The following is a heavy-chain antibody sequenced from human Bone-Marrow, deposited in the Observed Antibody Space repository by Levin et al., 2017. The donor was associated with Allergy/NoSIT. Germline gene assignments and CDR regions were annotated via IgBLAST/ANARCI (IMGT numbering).Heavy chain of an antibody. J-gene: IGHJ4*02. V-gene: IGHV1-2*06. Sequence: ASVKVSCKAAGFPFTDYYMHWVRQAPGQGLEWLGRVTPYRGDTSYAQKLQGRVTLTTDTSISTAYMELSRLQSDDTAIYYCARDSDGATSVPYFDNWGQGTLVTVSS. D-gene: IGHD4/OR15-4a*01. CDR3: ARDSDGATSVPYFDN. CDR2: VTPYRGDT. CDR1: GFPFTDYY.